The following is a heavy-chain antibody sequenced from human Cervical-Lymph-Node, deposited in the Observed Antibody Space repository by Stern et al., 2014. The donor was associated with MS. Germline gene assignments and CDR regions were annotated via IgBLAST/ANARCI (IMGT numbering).Heavy chain of an antibody. CDR3: ARDRLRYSSSSPRRGHGMDV. D-gene: IGHD6-6*01. J-gene: IGHJ6*02. Sequence: VPLAESGAEVKKPGSSVKVSCQASGGTFSNYAINWVRQAPGHGLEWMGGIIPIFGTANYARKFQGRVTITADEFTSTGYMELSSLRSEDTAVYYCARDRLRYSSSSPRRGHGMDVWGQGTTVTVSS. CDR2: IIPIFGTA. V-gene: IGHV1-69*01. CDR1: GGTFSNYA.